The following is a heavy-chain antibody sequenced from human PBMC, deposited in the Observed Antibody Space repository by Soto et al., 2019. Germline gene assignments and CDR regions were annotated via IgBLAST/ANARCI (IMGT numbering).Heavy chain of an antibody. CDR1: GFTFRWFG. J-gene: IGHJ4*02. CDR2: ISNDGSNE. Sequence: QPGGSLRLSCAGSGFTFRWFGMNWVRQAPGKGLEWVARISNDGSNEYYVDSAKGRFTISRDNSKNTLYLQMDSLRAEDTAVYYCAKGEVRGIIPSYFDYWGLGTLVTVSS. D-gene: IGHD3-10*01. CDR3: AKGEVRGIIPSYFDY. V-gene: IGHV3-30*18.